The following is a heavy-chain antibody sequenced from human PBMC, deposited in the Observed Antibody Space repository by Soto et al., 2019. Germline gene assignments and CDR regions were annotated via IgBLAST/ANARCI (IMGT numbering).Heavy chain of an antibody. D-gene: IGHD6-19*01. V-gene: IGHV1-18*01. CDR1: GYTFTSYG. CDR3: AREPVAGIWFDP. J-gene: IGHJ5*02. Sequence: ASVKVSCKASGYTFTSYGISWVRQAPGQGLEWMGWINSYNGNTNYAQKLQGRVTMTTDTSTSTAYMELWSLRSDDTAVYYCAREPVAGIWFDPWGQGTLVTVSS. CDR2: INSYNGNT.